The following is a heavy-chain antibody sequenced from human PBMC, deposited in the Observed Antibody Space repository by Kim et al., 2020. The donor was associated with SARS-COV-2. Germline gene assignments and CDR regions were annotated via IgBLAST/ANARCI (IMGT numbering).Heavy chain of an antibody. Sequence: GSLRLSCAASGFAFSDYWMHWVRQAPGKGLVWVSGITNDGRTTKYADSVKGRFTISRDNAKYTLHLRMNSLRGEDTAVYYCARGSNGFVNWGQGTLVSVSS. CDR2: ITNDGRTT. CDR1: GFAFSDYW. D-gene: IGHD4-17*01. CDR3: ARGSNGFVN. J-gene: IGHJ4*02. V-gene: IGHV3-74*03.